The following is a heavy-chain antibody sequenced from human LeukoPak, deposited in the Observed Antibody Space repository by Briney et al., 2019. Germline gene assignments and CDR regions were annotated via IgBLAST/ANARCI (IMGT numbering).Heavy chain of an antibody. V-gene: IGHV3-23*01. J-gene: IGHJ4*02. D-gene: IGHD6-19*01. CDR3: AKRMTVTGTSFFDY. CDR2: ISGSGNST. Sequence: GGSLRLSCAASGFTSSSSVMTWVRQAPGKGLEWVSGISGSGNSTYYADSVKGRFTISRDNSKNTLYLQMNSLRAEDTAVYYCAKRMTVTGTSFFDYWGQGTLVTVSS. CDR1: GFTSSSSV.